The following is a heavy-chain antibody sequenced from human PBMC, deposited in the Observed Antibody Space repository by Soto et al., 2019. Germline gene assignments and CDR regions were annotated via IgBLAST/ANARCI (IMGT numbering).Heavy chain of an antibody. CDR1: GFTFSSYG. J-gene: IGHJ6*02. CDR2: VWYDGGNK. Sequence: QVQLVESGGGVVQPGRSLRLSCAASGFTFSSYGMHWVRQAPGKGLEWVALVWYDGGNKYYADSVKGRFTISRDNSKNTLYLQMNSLRDEDTAVYYCVRAAGYIVNDYVYYYGMDVWGQGTTVTVSS. D-gene: IGHD5-12*01. V-gene: IGHV3-33*01. CDR3: VRAAGYIVNDYVYYYGMDV.